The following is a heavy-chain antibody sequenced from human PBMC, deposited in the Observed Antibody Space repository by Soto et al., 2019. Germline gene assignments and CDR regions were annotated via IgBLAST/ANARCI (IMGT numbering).Heavy chain of an antibody. D-gene: IGHD6-6*01. V-gene: IGHV6-1*01. J-gene: IGHJ6*02. Sequence: SQTLSLTCAISGDSVSSNSAAWNWIRQSPSRGLEWLGRTYYRSKWYNDYAVSVKSQITINPDTSKNQFSLQLNSVTPEDTAVYYCARGEVYSSSSDYYYYGMDVWGQGTTVTVSS. CDR3: ARGEVYSSSSDYYYYGMDV. CDR1: GDSVSSNSAA. CDR2: TYYRSKWYN.